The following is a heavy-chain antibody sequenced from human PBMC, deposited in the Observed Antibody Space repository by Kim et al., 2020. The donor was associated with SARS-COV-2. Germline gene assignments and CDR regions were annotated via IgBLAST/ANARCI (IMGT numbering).Heavy chain of an antibody. V-gene: IGHV1-3*01. CDR3: ARDLLSDREFLLDY. J-gene: IGHJ4*02. D-gene: IGHD3-10*01. Sequence: YSQNFQGRVTFTSDTSATTFYMELSSLRSEDTAVYYCARDLLSDREFLLDYWGQGALVTVSS.